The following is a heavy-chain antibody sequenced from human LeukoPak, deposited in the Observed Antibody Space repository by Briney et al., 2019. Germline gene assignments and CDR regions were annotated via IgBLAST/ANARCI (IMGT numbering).Heavy chain of an antibody. D-gene: IGHD2-2*01. CDR3: AGDHLGYCSSTSCYRDAFDI. J-gene: IGHJ3*02. Sequence: ASVKVSCKASGYTFTGYYMHWVRQAPGQGLEWMGWINPNSGGTNYAQKFQGRVTMTRDTSISTAYMELSRLRSDDTAVYYCAGDHLGYCSSTSCYRDAFDIWGQGTMVTVSS. V-gene: IGHV1-2*02. CDR1: GYTFTGYY. CDR2: INPNSGGT.